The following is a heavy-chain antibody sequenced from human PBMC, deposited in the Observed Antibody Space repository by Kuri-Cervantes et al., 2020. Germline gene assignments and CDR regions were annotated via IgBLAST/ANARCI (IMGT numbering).Heavy chain of an antibody. J-gene: IGHJ4*02. CDR2: IDDSWST. CDR1: GCFVSSGRYY. D-gene: IGHD2-15*01. CDR3: ARATDPRFCSGGSCYDY. V-gene: IGHV4-61*01. Sequence: LRLPGNAPGCFVSSGRYYWRWIRQPTGKGLEWIGYIDDSWSTNYNPSLKSQVTRSVDTSKNQFSLKLSSVTAADTAVYYCARATDPRFCSGGSCYDYWGQGTLVTVSS.